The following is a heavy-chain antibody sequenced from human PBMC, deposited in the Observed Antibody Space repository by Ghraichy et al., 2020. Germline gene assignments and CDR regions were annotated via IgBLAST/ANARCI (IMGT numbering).Heavy chain of an antibody. D-gene: IGHD4-17*01. CDR1: GGSISSGDYY. V-gene: IGHV4-30-4*01. J-gene: IGHJ4*02. CDR3: ARGSGDYPYYFDY. Sequence: SQTLSLTCTVSGGSISSGDYYWSWIRQPPGKGLEWIGYIYYSGSTYYNPSLKSRVTISVDTSKNQFSLKLSSVTAADTAVYYCARGSGDYPYYFDYWGQGTLVTVSS. CDR2: IYYSGST.